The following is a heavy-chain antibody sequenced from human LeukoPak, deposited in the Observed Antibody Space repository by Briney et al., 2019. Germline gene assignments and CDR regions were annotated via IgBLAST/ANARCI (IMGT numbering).Heavy chain of an antibody. CDR1: GFTFNRNA. CDR2: IGGSGDKT. V-gene: IGHV3-23*01. CDR3: VRRGDASSGWGDHDF. D-gene: IGHD6-19*01. J-gene: IGHJ4*02. Sequence: GFLRLSCAASGFTFNRNAISWVRQAPGKGLEWVSTIGGSGDKTFYADSVKGRFTISRDNSKNMVHLQMNSLTGEDTALYYCVRRGDASSGWGDHDFWGQGALVTVSS.